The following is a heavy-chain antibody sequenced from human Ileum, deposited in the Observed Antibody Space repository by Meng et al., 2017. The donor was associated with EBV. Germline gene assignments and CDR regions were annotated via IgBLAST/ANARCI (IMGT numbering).Heavy chain of an antibody. J-gene: IGHJ4*02. CDR2: IYYSGST. Sequence: QVATQESGPGMVQPLATLSLYCVFSGYCLTSTHWWGWIRKTPGKGLEWIGYIYYSGSTSYNPSLKSRVTMSVDTSKNQFSLNLNSVTAVDTAVYYCARNVPGTSAYYDWGQGTLVTVSS. V-gene: IGHV4-28*01. CDR3: ARNVPGTSAYYD. CDR1: GYCLTSTHW. D-gene: IGHD3-22*01.